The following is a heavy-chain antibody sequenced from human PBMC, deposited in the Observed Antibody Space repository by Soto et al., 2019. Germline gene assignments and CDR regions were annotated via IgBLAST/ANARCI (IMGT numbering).Heavy chain of an antibody. Sequence: GSLRLSCAASGFTFSSYAMSWVRQAPGKGLEWVSAISGSGGSTYYADSVKGRFTISRDNSKNTLYLQMNSLRAEDTAVYYCAKGSRNVVVVAATPIWFDPWGQGTLVTVSS. V-gene: IGHV3-23*01. CDR1: GFTFSSYA. CDR2: ISGSGGST. CDR3: AKGSRNVVVVAATPIWFDP. J-gene: IGHJ5*02. D-gene: IGHD2-15*01.